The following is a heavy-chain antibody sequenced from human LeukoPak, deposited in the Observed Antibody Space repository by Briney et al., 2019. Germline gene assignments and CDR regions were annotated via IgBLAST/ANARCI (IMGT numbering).Heavy chain of an antibody. CDR2: ISESGDKT. CDR3: AKQWVDC. Sequence: GGSLRLSCRASGFSFSDGAMNWVRQAPGKGLEWVSSISESGDKTDYADSVRGRFTISRDNAESTLYLQMNSLRVEDTALYYCAKQWVDCWGQGTLVTVS. V-gene: IGHV3-23*01. J-gene: IGHJ4*02. CDR1: GFSFSDGA. D-gene: IGHD1-26*01.